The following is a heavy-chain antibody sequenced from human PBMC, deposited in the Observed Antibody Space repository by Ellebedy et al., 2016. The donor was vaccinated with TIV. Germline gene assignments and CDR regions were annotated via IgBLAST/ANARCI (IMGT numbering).Heavy chain of an antibody. J-gene: IGHJ6*03. D-gene: IGHD3-3*01. CDR2: MNPNSGNT. CDR1: GYTFTSYD. Sequence: ASVKVSXXASGYTFTSYDINWVRQATGQGLEWMGWMNPNSGNTGYAQKFQGRVTMTRNTSISTAYMELSSLRSEDTAVYYCARGRNDFWSGYYRGAPRNYYMDVWGKGTTVTVSS. V-gene: IGHV1-8*01. CDR3: ARGRNDFWSGYYRGAPRNYYMDV.